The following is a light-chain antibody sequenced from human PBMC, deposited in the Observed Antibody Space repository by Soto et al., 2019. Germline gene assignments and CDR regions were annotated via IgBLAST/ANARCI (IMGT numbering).Light chain of an antibody. CDR3: SSYTISSTLVV. Sequence: HSVLTQPASVSGSPGQSITISCTGTSSDVGGYNYVSWYQQHPGKAPKLMIYDVSNRPSGVSNRFSGSKSGNTASLTISGLQAEDEADYYCSSYTISSTLVVFGGGTKLTVL. J-gene: IGLJ2*01. CDR2: DVS. V-gene: IGLV2-14*01. CDR1: SSDVGGYNY.